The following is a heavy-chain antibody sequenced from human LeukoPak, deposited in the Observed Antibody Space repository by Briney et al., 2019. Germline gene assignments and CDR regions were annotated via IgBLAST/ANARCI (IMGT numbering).Heavy chain of an antibody. CDR1: GFIFGDYA. CDR3: TRLRSGYIDF. J-gene: IGHJ4*02. Sequence: GGSLRLSCTASGFIFGDYAKSWFRQAPGKGLEWVGLIRSNVHGGTTEYAASVKGRFTISRDDSKRIAYLQMNSLKTEDTALYYCTRLRSGYIDFWGQGTLVTVSS. V-gene: IGHV3-49*03. D-gene: IGHD4-17*01. CDR2: IRSNVHGGTT.